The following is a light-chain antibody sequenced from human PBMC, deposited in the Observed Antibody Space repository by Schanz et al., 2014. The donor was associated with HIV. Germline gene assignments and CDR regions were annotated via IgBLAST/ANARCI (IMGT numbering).Light chain of an antibody. CDR2: RNN. J-gene: IGLJ2*01. V-gene: IGLV1-47*01. CDR1: SSNIGSNY. CDR3: AAWDDSLSGPL. Sequence: QSVLTQPPSASGPPGQRVTISCSGSSSNIGSNYVYWYQQFPGTAPKLLIYRNNLRPSGVPDRFSGSKSGTSASLAISGLRSADEADYFCAAWDDSLSGPLFGGGTKVTVL.